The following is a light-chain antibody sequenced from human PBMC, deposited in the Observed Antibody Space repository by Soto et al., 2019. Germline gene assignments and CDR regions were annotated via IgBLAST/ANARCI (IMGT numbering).Light chain of an antibody. CDR2: DTS. CDR1: TGTVTSGHY. V-gene: IGLV7-46*01. Sequence: QAVVTQEPSLTVSPGGTVTLTCGSSTGTVTSGHYPYWFQQKPGQAPRTLIYDTSKKHFWTPARFSGSLLGGKAALTLSGAQPEDEADYYCLLSYSGARVFGGGTTLTVL. J-gene: IGLJ3*02. CDR3: LLSYSGARV.